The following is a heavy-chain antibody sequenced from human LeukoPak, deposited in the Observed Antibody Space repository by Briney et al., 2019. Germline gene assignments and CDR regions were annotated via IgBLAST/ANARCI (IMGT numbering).Heavy chain of an antibody. Sequence: ASVKVSGMASGYTFTSYGISWVRPAPGQGLEWMGWISTYNGDTNYAQKLQGRVTMTTDTSTSTAYMELRSLRSDDTAVHYCAREEKSRGLDYWGQGTLVTVSS. J-gene: IGHJ4*02. CDR2: ISTYNGDT. CDR3: AREEKSRGLDY. CDR1: GYTFTSYG. D-gene: IGHD3-10*01. V-gene: IGHV1-18*01.